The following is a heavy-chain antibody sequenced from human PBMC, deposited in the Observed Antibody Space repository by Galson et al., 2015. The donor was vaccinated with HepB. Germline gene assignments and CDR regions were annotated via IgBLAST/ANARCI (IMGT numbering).Heavy chain of an antibody. CDR1: GFTFSDSA. CDR2: ISGSGGKYI. J-gene: IGHJ5*02. CDR3: ARNWHMGA. V-gene: IGHV3-23*01. Sequence: SLRLSCAASGFTFSDSAMHWVRQTPGKGLECVSVISGSGGKYIYYADSIKGRFTISRDDSKNTIYLQMNSLRVEDTAIYYCARNWHMGAWGQGVQVTVSS. D-gene: IGHD1-26*01.